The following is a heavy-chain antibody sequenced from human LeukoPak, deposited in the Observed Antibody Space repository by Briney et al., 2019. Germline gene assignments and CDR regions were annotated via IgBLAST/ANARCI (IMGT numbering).Heavy chain of an antibody. J-gene: IGHJ6*02. CDR3: ARERRGITIFGVAKYGMDV. V-gene: IGHV1-2*04. CDR1: GYTFTGYY. Sequence: ASMKVSCKASGYTFTGYYMHWVRQAPGQGLEWMGWINPNSGGTNYAQKFQGWVTMTRDTSISTAYMELSRLRSDDTAVYYCARERRGITIFGVAKYGMDVWGQGTTVTVSS. D-gene: IGHD3-3*01. CDR2: INPNSGGT.